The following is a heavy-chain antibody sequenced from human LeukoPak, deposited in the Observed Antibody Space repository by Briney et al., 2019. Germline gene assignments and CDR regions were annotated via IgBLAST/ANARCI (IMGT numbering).Heavy chain of an antibody. J-gene: IGHJ3*02. CDR3: AKVRIAVAAIPADAFDI. V-gene: IGHV3-11*01. D-gene: IGHD6-19*01. CDR2: ISSSGSTI. Sequence: GGSLRLSCAASGFTFSDYYMSWIRQAPGKGLEWVSYISSSGSTIYYADSVKGRFTISRDNSKNTLYLQMNSLRAEDTAVYYCAKVRIAVAAIPADAFDIWGQGTMVTVSS. CDR1: GFTFSDYY.